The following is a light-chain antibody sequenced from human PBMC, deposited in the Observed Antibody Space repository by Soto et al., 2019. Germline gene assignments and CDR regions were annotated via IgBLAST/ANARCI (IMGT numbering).Light chain of an antibody. CDR3: QQYGTSPQT. V-gene: IGKV3-20*01. CDR2: DAS. J-gene: IGKJ1*01. CDR1: QSVSSSY. Sequence: EIVLTQSPGTLSLSPGESDTLSCRASQSVSSSYVAWYQQKPGQAPRLLTYDASRRASGTPDRFSGSGSGKDYTLTISRLEPEDFAVYYCQQYGTSPQTFGQGTKVEIK.